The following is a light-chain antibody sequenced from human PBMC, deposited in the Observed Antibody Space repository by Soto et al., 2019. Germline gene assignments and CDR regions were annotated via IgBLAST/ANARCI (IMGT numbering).Light chain of an antibody. CDR2: GAS. CDR1: QSVSSNY. V-gene: IGKV3-20*01. J-gene: IGKJ1*01. Sequence: ESVLTQSPGTLSLSPWERATLSCRASQSVSSNYLAWYQQKPGQAPRLLIYGASTRATGIPDRFSGSGSGTDFTLTISGLEPEDFAVYYCQQYGSSPSTSGQGTKVDIK. CDR3: QQYGSSPST.